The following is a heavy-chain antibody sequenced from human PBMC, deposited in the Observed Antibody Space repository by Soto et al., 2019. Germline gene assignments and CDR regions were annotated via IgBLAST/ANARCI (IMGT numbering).Heavy chain of an antibody. Sequence: LSLTCTVSGASISSSYWSWIRQSPGKGLEWIGYVSYSGSTNYNPSLKSRVTISVDTSKNQFSLKLSSATAADTALYYCARGYYDSSGQSNTFYVWGQGTMVTVSS. V-gene: IGHV4-59*01. D-gene: IGHD3-22*01. CDR1: GASISSSY. CDR2: VSYSGST. J-gene: IGHJ3*01. CDR3: ARGYYDSSGQSNTFYV.